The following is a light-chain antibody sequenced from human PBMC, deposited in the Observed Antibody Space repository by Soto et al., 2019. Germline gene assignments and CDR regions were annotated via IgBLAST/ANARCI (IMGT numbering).Light chain of an antibody. J-gene: IGKJ1*01. Sequence: EIVLTQSPATLSSSPGERVTLSCRASQSVSDNVAWYQQRPGQSPRLLMHSASARAAGLPARFSGSGSGTDFTLTISSLEPEDFAVYYCQQRSNWPRTFGQGTKVDI. CDR3: QQRSNWPRT. CDR2: SAS. CDR1: QSVSDN. V-gene: IGKV3-11*01.